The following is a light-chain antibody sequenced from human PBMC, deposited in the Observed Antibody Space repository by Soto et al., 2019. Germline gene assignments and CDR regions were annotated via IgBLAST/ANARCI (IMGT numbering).Light chain of an antibody. J-gene: IGLJ1*01. V-gene: IGLV2-8*01. CDR3: NSYAGSNIYV. CDR1: SSDVGGYNY. CDR2: EVT. Sequence: QSALTQPPSASGSPRQSVTISCTGTSSDVGGYNYVSWYQQRPGKAPQLILYEVTKRPSGVPGRFSGSKSGNTASLTVSGLQAEDEADYYCNSYAGSNIYVFGTGTKVTVL.